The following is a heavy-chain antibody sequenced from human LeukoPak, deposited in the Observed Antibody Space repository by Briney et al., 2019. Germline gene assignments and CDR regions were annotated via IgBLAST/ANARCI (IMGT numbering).Heavy chain of an antibody. J-gene: IGHJ4*02. V-gene: IGHV4-59*12. CDR2: IYYSGST. D-gene: IGHD5-18*01. CDR3: ARANGYGLLDY. CDR1: GGSISSYY. Sequence: KSSETLSLTCTVSGGSISSYYWSWIRQPPGKGLEWIGYIYYSGSTNYNPSLKSRVAISIDTSKNQFSLKLSSVTAADTAVYYCARANGYGLLDYWGQGTLVTVSS.